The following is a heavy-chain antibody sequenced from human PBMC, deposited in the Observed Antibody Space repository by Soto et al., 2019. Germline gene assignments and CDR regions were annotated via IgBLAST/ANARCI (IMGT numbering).Heavy chain of an antibody. CDR3: ARDQSSSWYTYYGMDV. D-gene: IGHD6-13*01. CDR1: GYTFTSHY. CDR2: INPSGGST. Sequence: ASVKVSCKASGYTFTSHYMHWVRQAPGQGLEWMGIINPSGGSTSYAQKFQGRVTMTRDTSTSTVYMELSSLRSEDTAVYYCARDQSSSWYTYYGMDVWGQGTTVTVSS. V-gene: IGHV1-46*01. J-gene: IGHJ6*02.